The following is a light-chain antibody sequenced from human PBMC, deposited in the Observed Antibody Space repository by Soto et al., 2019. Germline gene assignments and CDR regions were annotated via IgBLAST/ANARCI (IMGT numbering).Light chain of an antibody. J-gene: IGKJ5*01. V-gene: IGKV3-15*01. CDR2: GAS. CDR1: QSVSGN. CDR3: HEYNNWPPT. Sequence: EIVMTQSPATLSVSPGERATLSCRASQSVSGNLAWYQQKPGQAPRLLIYGASTRATGIPARFSGSGSGTDFTLTISSLQSEDFALYYCHEYNNWPPTFGQGTLLEIK.